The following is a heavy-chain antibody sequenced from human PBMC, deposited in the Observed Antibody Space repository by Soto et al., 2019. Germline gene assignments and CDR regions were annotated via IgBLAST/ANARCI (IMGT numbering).Heavy chain of an antibody. Sequence: GGSLRLSCVGSEFTFSNYEMNWVRQAPGKGLEWVSYISYTGSTIYYADSVRGRFTISRDNSKNSLYLQMNSLRAEDTAVYYCARGLRNYYDRSGLHYWGQGTLVTVSS. J-gene: IGHJ4*02. CDR3: ARGLRNYYDRSGLHY. V-gene: IGHV3-48*03. D-gene: IGHD3-22*01. CDR2: ISYTGSTI. CDR1: EFTFSNYE.